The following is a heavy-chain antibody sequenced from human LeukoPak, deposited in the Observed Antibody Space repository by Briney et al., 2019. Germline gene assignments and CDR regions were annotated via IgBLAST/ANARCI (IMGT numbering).Heavy chain of an antibody. CDR2: IYYSGST. V-gene: IGHV4-59*01. D-gene: IGHD3-3*01. CDR3: ARDFWSGYWNMDV. CDR1: GGSISSYY. Sequence: SETLSLTCTVSGGSISSYYWSWIRQPPGKGLEWIGYIYYSGSTNYNPSLKSRVTISVDTSKNQFSLKLSSVTAADTAVYYCARDFWSGYWNMDVWGKGTTVTVSS. J-gene: IGHJ6*03.